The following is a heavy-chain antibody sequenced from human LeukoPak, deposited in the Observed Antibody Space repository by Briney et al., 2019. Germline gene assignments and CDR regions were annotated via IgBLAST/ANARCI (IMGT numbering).Heavy chain of an antibody. CDR2: MNPNSGNT. D-gene: IGHD1-1*01. CDR1: GYTFTSYD. Sequence: GASVKVSCKASGYTFTSYDINWVRQATGQGLEWMGWMNPNSGNTGYAQKFQGRVTITTDESTSTAYMELSSLRSEDTAVYYCARERVPTGTTWNFDYWGQGTLVTVSS. V-gene: IGHV1-8*01. J-gene: IGHJ4*02. CDR3: ARERVPTGTTWNFDY.